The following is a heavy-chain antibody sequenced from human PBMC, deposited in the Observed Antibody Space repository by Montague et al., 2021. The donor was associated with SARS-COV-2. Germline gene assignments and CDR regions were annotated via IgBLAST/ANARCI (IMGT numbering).Heavy chain of an antibody. CDR3: ARHGPYYEISTGYFRPYYFDH. J-gene: IGHJ4*02. CDR2: THSSERP. Sequence: SDTLSLTCSVSGGTLSSTSFYWGWIRQPPGRGLEWIGTTHSSERPYYNPSLQSRVTISADRSKNRFSLNLGSVTASDTAVYYCARHGPYYEISTGYFRPYYFDHWGQGSLVTVAS. CDR1: GGTLSSTSFY. V-gene: IGHV4-39*01. D-gene: IGHD3-9*01.